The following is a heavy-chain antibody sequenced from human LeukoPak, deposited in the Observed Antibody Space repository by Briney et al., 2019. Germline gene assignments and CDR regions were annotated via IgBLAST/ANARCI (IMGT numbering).Heavy chain of an antibody. Sequence: PGGSLRLSCAASGFTFSSYGMHWVRQAPGKGLEWVAVISYDESNKYYADSVKGRFTISRDNSKNTLYLQMNSLRAEDTAVYYGPKGGGSNLPFDSWGREPWSPSPQ. D-gene: IGHD3-16*01. J-gene: IGHJ4*02. CDR3: PKGGGSNLPFDS. V-gene: IGHV3-30*18. CDR1: GFTFSSYG. CDR2: ISYDESNK.